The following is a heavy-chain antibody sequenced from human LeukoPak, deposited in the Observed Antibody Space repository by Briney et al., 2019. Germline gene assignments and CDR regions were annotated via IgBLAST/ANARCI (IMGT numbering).Heavy chain of an antibody. V-gene: IGHV4-4*07. CDR1: GAPISSSY. CDR2: MSSGGST. J-gene: IGHJ1*01. D-gene: IGHD3-22*01. Sequence: PSETLSLTCTVSGAPISSSYCTWIRQSAGEGLEWIGRMSSGGSTTYNPSFKGRVTMSLDTSKRQFSLNLSSVTAADTAVYYCARDQTYYVSSGYYYVTYLQHWGQGILVTVSS. CDR3: ARDQTYYVSSGYYYVTYLQH.